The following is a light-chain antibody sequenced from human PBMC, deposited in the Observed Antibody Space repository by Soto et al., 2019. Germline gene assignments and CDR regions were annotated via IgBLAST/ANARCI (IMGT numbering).Light chain of an antibody. J-gene: IGLJ3*02. CDR1: SSNIGKNY. CDR2: RNN. Sequence: QTVVTQPPSASGTPGQRVTISCSGSSSNIGKNYVYWYQQLPGTAPKLLIYRNNQRPSGVPDRFSGSKSGTSASLAISGLRSEDEADFYCATWDDSLSGRVFGGGTQLTVL. CDR3: ATWDDSLSGRV. V-gene: IGLV1-47*01.